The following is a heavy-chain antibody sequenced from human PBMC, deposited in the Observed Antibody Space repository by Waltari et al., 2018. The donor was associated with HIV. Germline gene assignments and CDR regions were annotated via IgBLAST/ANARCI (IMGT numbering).Heavy chain of an antibody. CDR1: GFTFSTSN. V-gene: IGHV3-48*01. CDR3: ARDDSGAYHLGWFDP. J-gene: IGHJ5*02. D-gene: IGHD3-22*01. Sequence: DVLLVESGGGLVQPGGSLRRACAASGFTFSTSNMHWVRQAPGKGLEWLASITSDSDAIYYAQSVRGRFIVSRDNADNSLHLEMNSLRADDTAVYYCARDDSGAYHLGWFDPWGQGTLVSVSS. CDR2: ITSDSDAI.